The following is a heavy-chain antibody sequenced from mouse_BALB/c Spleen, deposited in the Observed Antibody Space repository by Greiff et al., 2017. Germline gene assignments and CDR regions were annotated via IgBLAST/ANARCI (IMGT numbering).Heavy chain of an antibody. CDR3: VRHYDGYYWAMDY. Sequence: DVKLVESGGGLVQPKGSLKLSCAASGFTFNTYAMNWVRQAPGKGLEWVARIRSKSNNYATYYADSVKDRFTISRDDSQSMLYLQMNNLKTEDTAMYYCVRHYDGYYWAMDYWGQGTSVTVSS. V-gene: IGHV10-1*02. D-gene: IGHD2-3*01. CDR2: IRSKSNNYAT. J-gene: IGHJ4*01. CDR1: GFTFNTYA.